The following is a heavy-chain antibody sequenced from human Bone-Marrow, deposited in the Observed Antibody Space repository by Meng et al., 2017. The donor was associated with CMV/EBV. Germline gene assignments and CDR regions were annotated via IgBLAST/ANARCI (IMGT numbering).Heavy chain of an antibody. CDR3: ARDPIQYSSSWFYYYYGMDV. Sequence: GSLRLSCAASGFTFSSYWMHWVRQAPGKGLVWVSRINSDGSSTSYADSVKGRFTISRDNAKNTLYLQMNSLRAEDTAVYYCARDPIQYSSSWFYYYYGMDVWGQGTTVTVSS. V-gene: IGHV3-74*01. CDR1: GFTFSSYW. D-gene: IGHD6-13*01. J-gene: IGHJ6*02. CDR2: INSDGSST.